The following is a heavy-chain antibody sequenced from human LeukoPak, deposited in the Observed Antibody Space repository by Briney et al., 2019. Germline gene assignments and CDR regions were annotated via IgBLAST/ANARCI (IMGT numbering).Heavy chain of an antibody. CDR2: INPNSGGT. V-gene: IGHV1-2*02. Sequence: ASVKVSCKASGYTFTGYYMHWVRQAPGQGLEWMGWINPNSGGTNYAQKFQGRVTMTRDTSISTAYMELSRLRSDDTAVYYCARLDYYYGSGSYGGDFWGQGTLVTVSS. CDR1: GYTFTGYY. J-gene: IGHJ4*02. CDR3: ARLDYYYGSGSYGGDF. D-gene: IGHD3-10*01.